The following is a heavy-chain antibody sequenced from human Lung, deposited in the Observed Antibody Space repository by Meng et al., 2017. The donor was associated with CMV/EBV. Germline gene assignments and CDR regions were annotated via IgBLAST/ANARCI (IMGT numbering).Heavy chain of an antibody. J-gene: IGHJ6*01. CDR1: GFTFSSYS. Sequence: GGSXRLXCAASGFTFSSYSMNWVRQAPGKGLEWVSSISSSGTYIYYADSVKGRFTISTDNAQNSLYLQMNSLRAEDTAVYYCARDVSPRSSAYFAIYYFYALDVWXQGTTVT. CDR2: ISSSGTYI. CDR3: ARDVSPRSSAYFAIYYFYALDV. V-gene: IGHV3-21*01. D-gene: IGHD2-21*01.